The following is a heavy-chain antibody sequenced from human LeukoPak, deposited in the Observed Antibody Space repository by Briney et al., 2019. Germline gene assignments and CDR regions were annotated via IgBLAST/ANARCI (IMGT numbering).Heavy chain of an antibody. CDR1: GFTFSNYG. CDR3: AKDWDSGSYVDCYFDY. D-gene: IGHD1-26*01. CDR2: ILYDGSNK. J-gene: IGHJ4*02. V-gene: IGHV3-30*18. Sequence: GGSLRLSCAASGFTFSNYGMHWVRQAPGKGLEWVAVILYDGSNKYYADSVKGRFTISRDNSKNTLYLQMNSLRAEDTAVYYCAKDWDSGSYVDCYFDYWGQGALVTVSS.